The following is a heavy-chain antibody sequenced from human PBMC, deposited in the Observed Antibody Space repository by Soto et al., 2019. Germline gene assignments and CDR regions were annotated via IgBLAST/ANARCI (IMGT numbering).Heavy chain of an antibody. J-gene: IGHJ4*02. CDR3: VKDRWVDY. V-gene: IGHV3-64D*08. Sequence: GGSLRISSSVFGFTFRNYAMHWVRQAPGKGLEYVSSISHNAGSIYYADSVKGRFTISRDNSKGTLYLQMSSLRPEDTAVYYCVKDRWVDYWGQGALVTVSS. CDR2: ISHNAGSI. D-gene: IGHD1-26*01. CDR1: GFTFRNYA.